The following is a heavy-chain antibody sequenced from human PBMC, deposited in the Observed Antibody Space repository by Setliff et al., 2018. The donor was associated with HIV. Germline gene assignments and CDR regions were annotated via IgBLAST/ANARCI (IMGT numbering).Heavy chain of an antibody. D-gene: IGHD2-2*01. Sequence: ASVKVSCKASGYTFTSYEINWVRQATGQGLEWMGWMNPNSGNTGYAQKFQGRVTMTRNTSISTAYMELRSLRSDDTALYYCARKPTGSPSDYWGQGTLVTVSS. CDR2: MNPNSGNT. J-gene: IGHJ4*02. V-gene: IGHV1-8*02. CDR1: GYTFTSYE. CDR3: ARKPTGSPSDY.